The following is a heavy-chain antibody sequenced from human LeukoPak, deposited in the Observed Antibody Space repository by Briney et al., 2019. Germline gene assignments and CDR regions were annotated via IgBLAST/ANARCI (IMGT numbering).Heavy chain of an antibody. CDR3: AKTGYRSGWYSTPLDY. CDR2: IYPGDSDT. J-gene: IGHJ4*02. D-gene: IGHD6-19*01. V-gene: IGHV5-51*01. CDR1: GYSFTSYW. Sequence: GESLKISCKGSGYSFTSYWIGWVRQMPGKGLEWMGIIYPGDSDTRYSPSFQGQVTISADKSISTACLQWSSLKASDTAMYYCAKTGYRSGWYSTPLDYWGQGTLVTVSS.